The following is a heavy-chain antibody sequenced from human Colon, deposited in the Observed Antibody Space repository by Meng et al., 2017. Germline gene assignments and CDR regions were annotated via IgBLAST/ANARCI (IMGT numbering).Heavy chain of an antibody. V-gene: IGHV1-2*06. Sequence: QVHLVQSGAEVKKPGAHVTVSCKASGYTLYRHWVRLRPGEGLEWMGRINPRAGDTKSAQSFQGRVTMTRDTSTTTFSMDLRSLTTDDSSIYFCARESADGGSFDLWGQGTLVTVSS. CDR2: INPRAGDT. J-gene: IGHJ4*02. CDR1: GYTLY. CDR3: ARESADGGSFDL. D-gene: IGHD2-15*01.